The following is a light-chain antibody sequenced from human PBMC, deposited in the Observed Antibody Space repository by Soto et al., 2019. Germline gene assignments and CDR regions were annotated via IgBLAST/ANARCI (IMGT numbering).Light chain of an antibody. Sequence: QSVLTQPPSVSGAPGQRVTISCTGTSSNIGSGYDVHWYQHLPGTAPKLLIYGNTIRPSGVPDRFSGSKTDTSASLAISGLQPEDEADYYCSVWDDSLSAWVFGGGTQLTVL. V-gene: IGLV1-40*01. CDR3: SVWDDSLSAWV. CDR1: SSNIGSGYD. CDR2: GNT. J-gene: IGLJ3*02.